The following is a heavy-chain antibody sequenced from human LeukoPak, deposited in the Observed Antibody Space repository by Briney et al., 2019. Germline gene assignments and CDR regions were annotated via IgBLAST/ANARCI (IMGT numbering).Heavy chain of an antibody. CDR1: GYTFTFYG. Sequence: ASVKVSCKASGYTFTFYGITWVRQAPGQGLEWMGWISPYNGNTNYAQKFQGRVTITRNTSISTAYMELSSLRSEDTAVYYCARGRANYDFWSGYYPLDYWGQGTLVTVSS. D-gene: IGHD3-3*01. V-gene: IGHV1-8*01. CDR2: ISPYNGNT. J-gene: IGHJ4*02. CDR3: ARGRANYDFWSGYYPLDY.